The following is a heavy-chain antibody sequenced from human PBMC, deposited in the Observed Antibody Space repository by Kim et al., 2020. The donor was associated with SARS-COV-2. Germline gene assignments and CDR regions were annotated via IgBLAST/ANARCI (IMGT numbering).Heavy chain of an antibody. D-gene: IGHD3-9*01. CDR2: ISWNSGSI. Sequence: GGSLRLSCAASGFTFGDYAMHWVRQAPGKGLEWVSGISWNSGSIGYADSVKGRFTISRDNAKNSLYLQMNSLRAEDTALYYCAKLYYDILTGYPWDDLDPDAFDIWGQGTMVTVSS. CDR1: GFTFGDYA. CDR3: AKLYYDILTGYPWDDLDPDAFDI. J-gene: IGHJ3*02. V-gene: IGHV3-9*01.